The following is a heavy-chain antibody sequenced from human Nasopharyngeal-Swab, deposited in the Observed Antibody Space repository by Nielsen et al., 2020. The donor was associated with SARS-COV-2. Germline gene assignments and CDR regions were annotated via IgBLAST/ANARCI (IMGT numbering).Heavy chain of an antibody. D-gene: IGHD4-17*01. CDR2: ISGSGGST. Sequence: GGSLRLSCAASGFTFSSYAMSWVRQAPGKGLEWVSAISGSGGSTYYADSVKGRFTISRDNSKNTLYLQMKSLRAEDTAVYYCAKDPDGDYGGNWFDPWGQGTLVTVSS. V-gene: IGHV3-23*01. CDR1: GFTFSSYA. CDR3: AKDPDGDYGGNWFDP. J-gene: IGHJ5*02.